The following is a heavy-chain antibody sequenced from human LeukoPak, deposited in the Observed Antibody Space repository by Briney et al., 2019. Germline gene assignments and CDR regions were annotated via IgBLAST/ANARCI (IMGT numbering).Heavy chain of an antibody. CDR1: GFTFSSYA. J-gene: IGHJ6*02. CDR2: ISGSGGST. Sequence: GGSLRLSCAASGFTFSSYAMSWVRQAPGKGLEWVSAISGSGGSTYYADSVKGRFTISRDNSKNTLYLQMNSLRAEDTAVYYCAMPAPYDSLTPYYYCGMDVWGQGTTVTVSS. CDR3: AMPAPYDSLTPYYYCGMDV. D-gene: IGHD5-12*01. V-gene: IGHV3-23*01.